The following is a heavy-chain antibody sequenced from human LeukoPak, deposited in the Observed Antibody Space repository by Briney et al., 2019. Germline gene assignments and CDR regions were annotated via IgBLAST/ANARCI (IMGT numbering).Heavy chain of an antibody. Sequence: SETLSLTCTVSGGSISSSSYYWGWIRQPPGKGLEWIGSMYYSGSTYYNPSLKSRVTISVDTSKNQFSLKLSSVTAADTAMYYCASVLGGHAFDIWGQGTMVTVSS. CDR2: MYYSGST. D-gene: IGHD3-16*01. V-gene: IGHV4-39*07. CDR3: ASVLGGHAFDI. CDR1: GGSISSSSYY. J-gene: IGHJ3*02.